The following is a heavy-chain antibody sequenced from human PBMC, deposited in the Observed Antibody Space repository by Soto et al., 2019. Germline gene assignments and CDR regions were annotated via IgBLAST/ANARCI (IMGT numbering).Heavy chain of an antibody. V-gene: IGHV4-31*03. CDR1: GGSISSGGYY. CDR2: IYYSGST. D-gene: IGHD3-3*01. CDR3: ARGGDDFCSCYYYYYYYGMNV. Sequence: SETLSLTCTVSGGSISSGGYYWSWIRQHPGKGLEWIGYIYYSGSTYYNPSLKSRVTISVDTSKNQFSLKLGSVTAADTAVYYCARGGDDFCSCYYYYYYYGMNVWGQVTTVTVSS. J-gene: IGHJ6*02.